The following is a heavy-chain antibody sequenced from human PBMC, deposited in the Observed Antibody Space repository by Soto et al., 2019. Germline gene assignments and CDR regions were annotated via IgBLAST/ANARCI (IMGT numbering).Heavy chain of an antibody. CDR3: ADKKGGMDV. V-gene: IGHV3-48*03. Sequence: GGSLRLSCAASGFTFSSYEMNWVRQAPGKGLEWVSYISSSGSTIYYADSVKGRFTISRDNAKNSLYLRMNSLRAEDTAVYYCADKKGGMDVWGQGTTVTVSS. CDR1: GFTFSSYE. J-gene: IGHJ6*02. CDR2: ISSSGSTI.